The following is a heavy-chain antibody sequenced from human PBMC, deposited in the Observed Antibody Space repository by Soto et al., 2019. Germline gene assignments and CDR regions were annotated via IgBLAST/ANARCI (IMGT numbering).Heavy chain of an antibody. D-gene: IGHD2-15*01. V-gene: IGHV1-2*02. CDR1: GYTFTGYY. Sequence: QVQLVQSGAEVKKPGASVKVSCEASGYTFTGYYMHWVRQAPGQGLEWMGWINPNSGGTNYAQKFQGRVTMTRDTSISTAYMELSRLRSDDTAVYYCARDIVVVVAATPYNWFDPWGQGTLVTVSS. J-gene: IGHJ5*02. CDR3: ARDIVVVVAATPYNWFDP. CDR2: INPNSGGT.